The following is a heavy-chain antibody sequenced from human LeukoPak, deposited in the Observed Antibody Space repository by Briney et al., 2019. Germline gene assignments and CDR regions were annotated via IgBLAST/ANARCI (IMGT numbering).Heavy chain of an antibody. V-gene: IGHV1-18*01. J-gene: IGHJ5*02. CDR3: ARAVMVRGSNWFDP. CDR1: GYTFTSYG. CDR2: ISAYNGNT. Sequence: GASVKVSCKASGYTFTSYGISWVRQAPGQGLEWMGWISAYNGNTNYAQKLQGRVTMTTDTSTSTAYMELRSLRSDDTAVYYCARAVMVRGSNWFDPWGQGTLVTVSS. D-gene: IGHD3-10*01.